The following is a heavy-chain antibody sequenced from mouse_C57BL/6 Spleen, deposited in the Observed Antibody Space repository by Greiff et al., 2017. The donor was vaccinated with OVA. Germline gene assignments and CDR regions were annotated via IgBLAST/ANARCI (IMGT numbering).Heavy chain of an antibody. CDR1: GYAFTNYL. D-gene: IGHD1-1*01. Sequence: VKLQQSGAELVRPGTSVKVSCKASGYAFTNYLIEWVKQRPGQGLEWIGVINPGSGGTNYNEKFKGKATLTADKSSSTAYMQLSSLTSEDSAVYFCARSEYYGSSSYFDYWGQGTTLTVSS. V-gene: IGHV1-54*01. CDR2: INPGSGGT. CDR3: ARSEYYGSSSYFDY. J-gene: IGHJ2*01.